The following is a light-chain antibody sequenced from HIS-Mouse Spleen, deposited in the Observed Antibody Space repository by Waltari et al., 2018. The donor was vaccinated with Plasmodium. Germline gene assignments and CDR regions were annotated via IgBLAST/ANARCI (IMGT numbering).Light chain of an antibody. CDR1: QDISNY. Sequence: DIQMTQSPSSLSASVGDRVTITFQASQDISNYLNLYQQKPGKAPKLLIYDASNLETGVPSRFSGSGSGTDFTFTISSLQPEDIATYYCQQYDNLPYTFGQGTKLEIK. CDR3: QQYDNLPYT. J-gene: IGKJ2*01. V-gene: IGKV1-33*01. CDR2: DAS.